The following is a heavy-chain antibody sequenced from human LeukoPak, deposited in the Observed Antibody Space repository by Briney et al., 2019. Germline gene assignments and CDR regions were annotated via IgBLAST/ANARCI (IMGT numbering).Heavy chain of an antibody. CDR2: ITSSSSYI. V-gene: IGHV3-21*01. CDR3: ARDLTVTSTCWFDR. J-gene: IGHJ5*02. Sequence: GGSLRLSCAVSGFTFSSYSMNWVRQAPGKGLEWVSSITSSSSYIYYADSVKGRFTISRDNAKNSLYLQMYSLRAEDTAVYYCARDLTVTSTCWFDRWGQGTLVTVSS. D-gene: IGHD4-11*01. CDR1: GFTFSSYS.